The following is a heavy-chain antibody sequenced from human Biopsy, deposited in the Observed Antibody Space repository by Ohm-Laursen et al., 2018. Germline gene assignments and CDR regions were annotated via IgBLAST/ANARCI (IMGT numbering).Heavy chain of an antibody. D-gene: IGHD3-10*01. V-gene: IGHV3-23*01. CDR2: IGGSGTST. Sequence: SLRLSCAASGFTFSNYAMTWVRQAPGKGLEWVSSIGGSGTSTYYADSVKGRFTISRDNSKNTMYLEMNSLRAEDTALYYCAKDLSYNYISGTTNHYYGLDVWGRGTTVTVSS. J-gene: IGHJ6*02. CDR3: AKDLSYNYISGTTNHYYGLDV. CDR1: GFTFSNYA.